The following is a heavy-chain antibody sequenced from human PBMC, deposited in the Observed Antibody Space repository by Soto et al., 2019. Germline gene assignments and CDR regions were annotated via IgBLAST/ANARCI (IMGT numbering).Heavy chain of an antibody. D-gene: IGHD3-22*01. Sequence: SETLSLTCTVSGGSISSYYWSWIRQPPGKGLEWIGYIYYSGSTNYNPSLKSRVTISVDTSKNQFSLKLSSVTAADTAVYYCARTGPLGGDYDSSGYYFDYWGQGTLVTVSS. J-gene: IGHJ4*02. CDR3: ARTGPLGGDYDSSGYYFDY. CDR2: IYYSGST. CDR1: GGSISSYY. V-gene: IGHV4-59*01.